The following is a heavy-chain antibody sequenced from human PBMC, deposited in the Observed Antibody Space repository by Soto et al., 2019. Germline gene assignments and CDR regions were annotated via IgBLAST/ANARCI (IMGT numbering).Heavy chain of an antibody. CDR1: GGSISSGXXX. J-gene: IGHJ6*02. D-gene: IGHD4-17*01. CDR3: ARDSIYGDNGYYYYGMDV. V-gene: IGHV4-30-4*01. CDR2: IYYSGRT. Sequence: QVQLQESGPGLVKPSQTLSLTCTVSGGSISSGXXXXXXXXXXXXXGLEWXGYIYYSGRTYYNPSLKSRVTISVDTSKNQFSLKLSSVTAADTAVYYCARDSIYGDNGYYYYGMDVWGQGTTVTVSS.